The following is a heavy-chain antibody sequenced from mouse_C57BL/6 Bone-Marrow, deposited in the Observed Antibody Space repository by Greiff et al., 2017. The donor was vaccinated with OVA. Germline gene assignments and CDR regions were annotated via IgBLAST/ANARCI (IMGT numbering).Heavy chain of an antibody. J-gene: IGHJ1*03. V-gene: IGHV1-63*01. D-gene: IGHD2-4*01. CDR3: ARSGDYDGYWYFDV. Sequence: VQRVESGAELVRPGTSVKMSCKASGYTFTNYWIGWAKQRPGHGLEWIGDIYPGGGYTNYNEKFKGKATLTADKSSSTAYMQFSSLTSEDSAIYYCARSGDYDGYWYFDVWGTGTTVTVSS. CDR1: GYTFTNYW. CDR2: IYPGGGYT.